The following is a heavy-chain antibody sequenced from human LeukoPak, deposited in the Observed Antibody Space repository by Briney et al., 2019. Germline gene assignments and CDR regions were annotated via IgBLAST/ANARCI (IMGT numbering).Heavy chain of an antibody. J-gene: IGHJ3*02. V-gene: IGHV5-51*01. CDR3: ARQKAYDSSVYDAFDM. CDR1: GYSFSNYW. D-gene: IGHD3-22*01. CDR2: IYPGDSDT. Sequence: GESLKISCKGSGYSFSNYWIGWVRQMPGEGLEWMGIIYPGDSDTRYSPSFRGQVTISADKSINTAYLQWSSLKASDTAMYYCARQKAYDSSVYDAFDMWGQGTVVTVSS.